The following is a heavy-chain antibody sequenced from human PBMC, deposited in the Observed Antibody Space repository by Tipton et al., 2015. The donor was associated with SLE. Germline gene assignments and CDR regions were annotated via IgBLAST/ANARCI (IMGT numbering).Heavy chain of an antibody. J-gene: IGHJ3*02. CDR2: IYYHART. V-gene: IGHV4-59*01. Sequence: TLSLTCSVSIDSLRTYYWSWVRQPPGEGLEWIGNIYYHARTNYNPSLKSRVTISVDTSKSQFSLKLTSATAADTAVYYCVRALWLDKDFAVVPPGIRLRAFDIWGQGTMVTVSS. D-gene: IGHD2-2*02. CDR3: VRALWLDKDFAVVPPGIRLRAFDI. CDR1: IDSLRTYY.